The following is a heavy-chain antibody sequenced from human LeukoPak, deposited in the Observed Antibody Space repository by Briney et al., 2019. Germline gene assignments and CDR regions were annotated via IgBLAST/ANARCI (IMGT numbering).Heavy chain of an antibody. J-gene: IGHJ3*02. D-gene: IGHD3-9*01. CDR1: GGTFSSYT. Sequence: SVKVSCKASGGTFSSYTISWVRQAPGHGLEWMGRIIPILGIANYAQKFQGRVTITADKSTSTAYMELSSLRSEDTAVYYCARPLNYDILTGYYTPDAFDIWGQGTMVTVSS. CDR2: IIPILGIA. V-gene: IGHV1-69*02. CDR3: ARPLNYDILTGYYTPDAFDI.